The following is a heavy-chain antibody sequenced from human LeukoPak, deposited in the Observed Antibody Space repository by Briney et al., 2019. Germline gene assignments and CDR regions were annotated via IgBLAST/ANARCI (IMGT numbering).Heavy chain of an antibody. D-gene: IGHD5-18*01. Sequence: NSSETLSLTCAAYGGSFSGYYWSWIRQPPGKGLEWIGEINHSGSTNYNPSLKSRVTISVDTSKNQFSLKLSSVTAADTAVYYCARSRYSYGYYFDYWGQGTLVTVSS. CDR2: INHSGST. CDR1: GGSFSGYY. J-gene: IGHJ4*02. V-gene: IGHV4-34*01. CDR3: ARSRYSYGYYFDY.